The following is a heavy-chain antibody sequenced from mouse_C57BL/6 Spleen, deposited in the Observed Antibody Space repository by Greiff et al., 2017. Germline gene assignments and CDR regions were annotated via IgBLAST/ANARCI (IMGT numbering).Heavy chain of an antibody. V-gene: IGHV1-82*01. J-gene: IGHJ4*01. CDR2: IYPGDGDT. Sequence: VQLQQSVPELVKPGASVQISCQASGYAFSSSWMNWVKQRPGKGLEWIGRIYPGDGDTNYNGKFKGKATLTADKSSSTAYMQLSSLTSEDSAVYFGARGPYYAMDYWGQGTSVTASS. CDR3: ARGPYYAMDY. CDR1: GYAFSSSW.